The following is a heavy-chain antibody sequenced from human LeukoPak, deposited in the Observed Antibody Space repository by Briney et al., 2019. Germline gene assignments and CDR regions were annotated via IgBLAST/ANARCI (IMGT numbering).Heavy chain of an antibody. CDR1: GFTFSSYS. Sequence: PGGPLRLSCAASGFTFSSYSMNWVRQAPGKGLEWVSSISSSSSYIYYADSVKGRFTISRDNAKNSLYLQMNSLRAEDTAVYYCARGRTSTMIVVVNTLLDYWGQGTLVTVSS. CDR3: ARGRTSTMIVVVNTLLDY. V-gene: IGHV3-21*01. CDR2: ISSSSSYI. J-gene: IGHJ4*02. D-gene: IGHD3-22*01.